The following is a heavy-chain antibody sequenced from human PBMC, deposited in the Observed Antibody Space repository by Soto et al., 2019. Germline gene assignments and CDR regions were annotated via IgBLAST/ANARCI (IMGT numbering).Heavy chain of an antibody. CDR3: AKVPSAVASTPWFDP. J-gene: IGHJ5*02. D-gene: IGHD2-15*01. CDR1: GFTFSSYA. V-gene: IGHV3-30-3*01. CDR2: ILHDGNNK. Sequence: GGSLRLSCAASGFTFSSYAMHWVRQAPGKGLEWVAIILHDGNNKYYADSVKGRFTISRDNSKNTLYLQMDSLSVEDTAMYYCAKVPSAVASTPWFDPWGQGTLVTVSS.